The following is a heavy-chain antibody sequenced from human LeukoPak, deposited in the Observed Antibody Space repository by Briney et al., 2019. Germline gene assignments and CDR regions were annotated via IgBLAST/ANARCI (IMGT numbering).Heavy chain of an antibody. CDR1: GLAFSISW. CDR3: ARDRAVAGTRWFDP. Sequence: GGSLRLSCAASGLAFSISWMNWVRQAPGKGLVWVSRINSDGSDTNYADSVKGRFTISRDNAKNTLYLQMNSLRAEDTAVYYCARDRAVAGTRWFDPWGQGTPVTVSS. V-gene: IGHV3-74*01. CDR2: INSDGSDT. J-gene: IGHJ5*02. D-gene: IGHD6-19*01.